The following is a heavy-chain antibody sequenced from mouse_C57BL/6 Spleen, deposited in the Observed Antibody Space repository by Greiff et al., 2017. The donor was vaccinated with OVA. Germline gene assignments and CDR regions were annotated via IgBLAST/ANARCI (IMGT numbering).Heavy chain of an antibody. Sequence: LQPGAELVMPGASVKLSCKASGYTFTSYWMHWVKQRPGQGLEWIGEIDPSDSYTHYNQKFKGKSTLTVDKSSSTAYMQLSSLTSEDSAVYYCARDYYGSSYPAWFAYWGQGTLVTVSA. D-gene: IGHD1-1*01. CDR2: IDPSDSYT. CDR3: ARDYYGSSYPAWFAY. J-gene: IGHJ3*01. CDR1: GYTFTSYW. V-gene: IGHV1-69*01.